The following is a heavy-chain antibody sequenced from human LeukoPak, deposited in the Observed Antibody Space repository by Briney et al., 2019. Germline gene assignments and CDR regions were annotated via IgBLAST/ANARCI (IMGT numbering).Heavy chain of an antibody. D-gene: IGHD6-13*01. CDR2: IIPSFGTE. CDR3: ALGIAAGYYYMDV. V-gene: IGHV1-69*05. J-gene: IGHJ6*03. CDR1: GGTFSSYA. Sequence: ASVKVSCKASGGTFSSYAISWVRQAPGQGLEWRGGIIPSFGTENYAQKFQGRDTITRDESTSTPYMALSSLRSEDTPVYYCALGIAAGYYYMDVWGKGTTVTVSS.